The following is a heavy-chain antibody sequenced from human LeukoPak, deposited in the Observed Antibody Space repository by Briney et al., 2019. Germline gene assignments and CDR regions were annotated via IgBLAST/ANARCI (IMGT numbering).Heavy chain of an antibody. J-gene: IGHJ4*02. CDR1: GGSISNYH. CDR3: GGGVQWLAHDC. Sequence: SETLSLTCTVSGGSISNYHWSWIRQPPGKRLEWIGSIYGSGNINYNPSLKSRVTISVDTSKNQFSLRLTSVTAADTAVYYCGGGVQWLAHDCWGQGNLVTVSS. V-gene: IGHV4-59*08. D-gene: IGHD6-19*01. CDR2: IYGSGNI.